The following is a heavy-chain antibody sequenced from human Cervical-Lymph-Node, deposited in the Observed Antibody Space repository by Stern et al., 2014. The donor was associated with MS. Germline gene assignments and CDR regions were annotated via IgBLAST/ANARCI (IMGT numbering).Heavy chain of an antibody. V-gene: IGHV5-51*03. CDR3: ARPPPRRKWDDPNYGMDV. D-gene: IGHD1-1*01. CDR1: GYTFTNNW. Sequence: EVQLVESGAEVKKPGESLKISCKGSGYTFTNNWIAWVRQMPGKGLEWMGIIYPDDSDIRYSPSLQGPVTISADKSITPSYLQWSSLKAADSAVYYCARPPPRRKWDDPNYGMDVWGQGTTVTVSS. CDR2: IYPDDSDI. J-gene: IGHJ6*02.